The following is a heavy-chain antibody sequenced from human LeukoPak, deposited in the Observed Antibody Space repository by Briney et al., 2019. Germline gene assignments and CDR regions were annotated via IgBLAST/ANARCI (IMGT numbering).Heavy chain of an antibody. D-gene: IGHD3-22*01. CDR2: LSDSGGST. Sequence: GGSLRLSCAASGFPFSNYAMSWVRQAPGKGLEWVSALSDSGGSTYYADSVKGRFTISRDNSKNTLYLQMNSLRAEDTAVYYCAKVYYYDSSGYYGGGVYYFDYWGQGTLVTVSS. J-gene: IGHJ4*02. V-gene: IGHV3-23*01. CDR1: GFPFSNYA. CDR3: AKVYYYDSSGYYGGGVYYFDY.